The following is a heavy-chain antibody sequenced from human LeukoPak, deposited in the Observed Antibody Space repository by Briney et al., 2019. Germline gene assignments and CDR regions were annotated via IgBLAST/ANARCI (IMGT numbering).Heavy chain of an antibody. J-gene: IGHJ4*02. CDR1: GFIFSSYR. Sequence: PGRSLRLSCAASGFIFSSYRMHWVRQAPGKGLEWVAVISFDGNNKYHADSVKGRFTISRDNSKNTLYLQMDSLRTEDTAVFYCAREQYDSGCSMDYWGQGTLVTVSS. D-gene: IGHD3-10*01. CDR2: ISFDGNNK. V-gene: IGHV3-30*03. CDR3: AREQYDSGCSMDY.